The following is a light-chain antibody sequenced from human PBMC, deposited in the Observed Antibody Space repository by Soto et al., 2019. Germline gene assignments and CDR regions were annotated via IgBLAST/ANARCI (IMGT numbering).Light chain of an antibody. V-gene: IGKV1-12*01. J-gene: IGKJ4*01. Sequence: DIQMTQAPSSVSASVGDRVTITCRASQGISSRVAWYQQKTGKAPKLLIYAASSLQSGVPSRFSGSVSGTDFTLTISSLQREDFATYYCQQADSFPLTLGGGTKVEIK. CDR3: QQADSFPLT. CDR2: AAS. CDR1: QGISSR.